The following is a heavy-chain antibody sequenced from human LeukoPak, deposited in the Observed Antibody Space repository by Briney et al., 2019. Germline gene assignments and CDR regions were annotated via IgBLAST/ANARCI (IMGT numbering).Heavy chain of an antibody. D-gene: IGHD3-3*01. CDR1: GGSISSSSYY. CDR2: INHSGST. V-gene: IGHV4-39*07. Sequence: SETLSLTCTVSGGSISSSSYYWSWIRQPPGKGLEWIGEINHSGSTNYNPSLKSRVTISVDTSKNQFSLKLSSVTAADTAVYYCARAPSWSGYPRRPYYFDYWGQGTLVTVSS. J-gene: IGHJ4*02. CDR3: ARAPSWSGYPRRPYYFDY.